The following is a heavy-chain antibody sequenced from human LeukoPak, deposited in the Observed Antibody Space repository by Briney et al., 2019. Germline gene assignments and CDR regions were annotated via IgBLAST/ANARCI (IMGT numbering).Heavy chain of an antibody. J-gene: IGHJ5*02. D-gene: IGHD3-10*01. Sequence: SETLSLTCTVSGGSISSSSYYWGWIRQPPGKGLEWIGSIYYSGSTYYNPSLKSRVTISVDTSKNQFSLKLSSVTAADTAVYYCARVEVLLWFGELTGFDPWGQGTLVTVSS. CDR1: GGSISSSSYY. V-gene: IGHV4-39*07. CDR2: IYYSGST. CDR3: ARVEVLLWFGELTGFDP.